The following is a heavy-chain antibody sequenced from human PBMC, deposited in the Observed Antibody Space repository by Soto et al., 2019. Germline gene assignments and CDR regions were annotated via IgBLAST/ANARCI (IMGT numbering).Heavy chain of an antibody. CDR1: GYTFTSYG. CDR2: ISAYNGNT. V-gene: IGHV1-18*01. Sequence: ASVKVSCTASGYTFTSYGISWVRQAPGQGLEWMGWISAYNGNTNYAQKLQGRVTMTTDTSTSTAYMELRSLRSDDTAVYYCARGPWYSSSSYYYGMDVWGQGTTVTVSS. CDR3: ARGPWYSSSSYYYGMDV. D-gene: IGHD6-6*01. J-gene: IGHJ6*02.